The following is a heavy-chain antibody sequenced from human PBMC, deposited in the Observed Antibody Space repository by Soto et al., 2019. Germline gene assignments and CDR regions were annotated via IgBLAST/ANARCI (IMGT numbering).Heavy chain of an antibody. J-gene: IGHJ4*02. CDR3: AHSIRRDNCGGGDCYYFDS. V-gene: IGHV2-5*02. CDR2: VYWDGDM. CDR1: GFSLTTNGVG. Sequence: SGPTLVNPTQTLALTCTFSGFSLTTNGVGVGWIRQPPGKALEWLALVYWDGDMRYSPSLKSRLTIIKDTSKNQVVLIVTNMDPVDTATYYCAHSIRRDNCGGGDCYYFDSWGQGTPVTVS. D-gene: IGHD2-21*02.